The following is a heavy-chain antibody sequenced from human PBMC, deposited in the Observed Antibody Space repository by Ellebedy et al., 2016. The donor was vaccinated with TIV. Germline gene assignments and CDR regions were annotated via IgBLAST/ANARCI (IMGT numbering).Heavy chain of an antibody. D-gene: IGHD5-18*01. CDR1: GGSFSGYY. Sequence: GSLRLXXAVYGGSFSGYYWSWIRQPPGKGLEWIGYIYYSGSTYYNPSLKSRVTISVDTSKNQFSLKLSSVTAADTAVYYCARPGTSTAMAFDYWGQGTLVTVSS. J-gene: IGHJ4*02. CDR3: ARPGTSTAMAFDY. V-gene: IGHV4-59*04. CDR2: IYYSGST.